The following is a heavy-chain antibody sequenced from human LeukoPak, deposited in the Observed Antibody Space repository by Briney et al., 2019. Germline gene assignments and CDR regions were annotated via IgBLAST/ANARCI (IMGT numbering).Heavy chain of an antibody. V-gene: IGHV4-59*01. CDR3: ARAQWYYGSGSYPQYYFDY. CDR2: IYYSGST. D-gene: IGHD3-10*01. Sequence: SETLSLTCTVSSGSISSYYWSWIRQPPGKGLKRIGYIYYSGSTNYKLSLKSRVTISVDTSKNQISLKLTSVTAADTAVYYCARAQWYYGSGSYPQYYFDYWGQGTLVTVSS. CDR1: SGSISSYY. J-gene: IGHJ4*02.